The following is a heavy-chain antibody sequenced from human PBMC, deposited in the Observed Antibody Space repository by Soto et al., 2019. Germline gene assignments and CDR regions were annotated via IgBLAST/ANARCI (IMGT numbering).Heavy chain of an antibody. J-gene: IGHJ4*02. CDR3: VRGVVVVVGSTAENFDH. CDR1: GFTFTKYS. D-gene: IGHD2-15*01. Sequence: LRLSCVSSGFTFTKYSMNWVRQAPEKGLEWVSYISYSGETKYYADSLKGRYAISRDDAKNSVYLQMNSLRDEDTAFYYCVRGVVVVVGSTAENFDHWGQGTLDTVSS. V-gene: IGHV3-48*02. CDR2: ISYSGETK.